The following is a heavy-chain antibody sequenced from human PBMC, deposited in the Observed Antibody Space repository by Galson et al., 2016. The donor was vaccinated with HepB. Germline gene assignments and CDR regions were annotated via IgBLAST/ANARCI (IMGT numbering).Heavy chain of an antibody. Sequence: SLRLSCAASGFSFSDYYMSWIRQAPGKGLEWLSYISRSGSSIYYADSVKGRFTGSRDNAKNSLYLQMNSLRVEDTAVYYRARDESSRNSYYYYYAMDVWGQGTTVTVSS. V-gene: IGHV3-11*01. J-gene: IGHJ6*02. CDR3: ARDESSRNSYYYYYAMDV. CDR2: ISRSGSSI. CDR1: GFSFSDYY. D-gene: IGHD6-6*01.